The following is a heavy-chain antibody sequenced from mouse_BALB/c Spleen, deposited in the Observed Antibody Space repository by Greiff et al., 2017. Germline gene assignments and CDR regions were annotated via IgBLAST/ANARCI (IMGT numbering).Heavy chain of an antibody. Sequence: VQLQQPGAELVKPGASVKLSCKASGYTFTSYWMHWVKQRPGQGLEWIGEINPSNGRTNYNEKFKSKATLTVDKSSSTAYMQLSSLTSEDSAVYYCARRERYESFAYWGQGTLVTVSA. CDR1: GYTFTSYW. D-gene: IGHD2-14*01. V-gene: IGHV1S81*02. J-gene: IGHJ3*01. CDR2: INPSNGRT. CDR3: ARRERYESFAY.